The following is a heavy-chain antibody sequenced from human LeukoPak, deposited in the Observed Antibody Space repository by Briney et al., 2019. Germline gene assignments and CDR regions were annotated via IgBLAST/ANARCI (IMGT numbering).Heavy chain of an antibody. CDR2: IFYSGST. V-gene: IGHV4-39*01. Sequence: PSETLSLTCTVSGGSISSSSYYWGWIRQPPGKGLEWIGSIFYSGSTYYNPSLKSRVTISVDTSKNQFSLKLSSVTAADTAVYYCARHGSLRGHIGYWGQGTLVTVSS. D-gene: IGHD2-2*03. CDR1: GGSISSSSYY. CDR3: ARHGSLRGHIGY. J-gene: IGHJ4*02.